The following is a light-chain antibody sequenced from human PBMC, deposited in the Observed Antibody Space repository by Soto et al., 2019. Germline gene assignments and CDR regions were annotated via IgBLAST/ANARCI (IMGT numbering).Light chain of an antibody. CDR1: QSLNNNY. V-gene: IGKV3-20*01. J-gene: IGKJ1*01. CDR3: HQYEAAVT. Sequence: EIVLTHSPGTLSLSPGERATLSCRASQSLNNNYFAWYQQKPGRALRLLIDGASTRATGIPDRFSGSGSGTYFTLNISRLEPEDVAVYYCHQYEAAVTVGQGTKVDIK. CDR2: GAS.